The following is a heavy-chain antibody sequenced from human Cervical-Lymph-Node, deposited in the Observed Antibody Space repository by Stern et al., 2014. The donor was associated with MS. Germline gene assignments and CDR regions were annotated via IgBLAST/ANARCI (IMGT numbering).Heavy chain of an antibody. CDR1: GITFTKFA. CDR2: VVVDSGDT. D-gene: IGHD6-19*01. J-gene: IGHJ6*02. V-gene: IGHV1-58*01. Sequence: QLVQSGPEVRKPGTSVKVSCKASGITFTKFAVQWVRQARGQRPEWIGWVVVDSGDTNYAQKFQGRVTLTRDMSTDTAYMELSSLRSEDTAVYYCAAEGGERWLPNCYGMGVWGQGTTVTVSS. CDR3: AAEGGERWLPNCYGMGV.